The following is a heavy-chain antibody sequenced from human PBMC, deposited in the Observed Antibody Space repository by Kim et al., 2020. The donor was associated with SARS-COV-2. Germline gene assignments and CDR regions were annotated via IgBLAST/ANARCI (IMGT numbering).Heavy chain of an antibody. CDR3: AKVDGTAKVFGRGMDV. V-gene: IGHV3-30*02. J-gene: IGHJ6*02. Sequence: DSVKGRFHNSRDNSKNALYLQVNRLRPEDTAVYYCAKVDGTAKVFGRGMDVWGQGTTVIVSS. D-gene: IGHD3-3*01.